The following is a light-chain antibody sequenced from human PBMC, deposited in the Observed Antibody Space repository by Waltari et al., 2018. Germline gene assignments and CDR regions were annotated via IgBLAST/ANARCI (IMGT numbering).Light chain of an antibody. Sequence: CRASQSFTSFSLTWYQQKLGQTPRLLSYGTSSRATGIPDRFSGSGSGTDFTLTISRLVPEDFAVYYCQQYDGEVVTFGGGTKVEI. V-gene: IGKV3-20*01. CDR1: QSFTSFS. J-gene: IGKJ4*01. CDR2: GTS. CDR3: QQYDGEVVT.